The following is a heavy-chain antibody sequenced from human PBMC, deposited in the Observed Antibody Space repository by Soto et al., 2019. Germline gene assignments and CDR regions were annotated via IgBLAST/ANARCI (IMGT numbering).Heavy chain of an antibody. CDR2: IYYSGST. D-gene: IGHD4-17*01. V-gene: IGHV4-30-4*01. Sequence: ASETLSLTWTVSGGSISSGDYYWSWIRQPPGKGLEWIGYIYYSGSTYYNPSLKSRVTISVDTSKNQFSLKLSSVTAADTAVYYCARDDYGASDAFDIWGQGTMVTVSS. CDR1: GGSISSGDYY. J-gene: IGHJ3*02. CDR3: ARDDYGASDAFDI.